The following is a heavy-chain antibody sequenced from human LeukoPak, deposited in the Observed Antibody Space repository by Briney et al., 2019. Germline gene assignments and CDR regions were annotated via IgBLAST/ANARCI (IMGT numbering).Heavy chain of an antibody. CDR3: ARGLGYSGYAGFDY. CDR2: IYYSGST. V-gene: IGHV4-59*01. CDR1: GGSISSYY. Sequence: SETLSLTCTVSGGSISSYYWSWIRQPPGKGLEWIGYIYYSGSTNYNPSLKSRVTISVDTSKNQFSLKLSSVTAADTAVYYCARGLGYSGYAGFDYWGQGTLVTVSS. D-gene: IGHD5-12*01. J-gene: IGHJ4*02.